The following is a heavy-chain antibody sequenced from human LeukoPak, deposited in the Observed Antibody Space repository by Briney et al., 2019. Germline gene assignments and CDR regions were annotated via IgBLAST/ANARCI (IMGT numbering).Heavy chain of an antibody. Sequence: TGRSLRLSCAASGFTFSSYAMNWVRQAPGKGLEWVSAISGSGGRTYYADSVKGRFTISRDDSKNTLYLQTNSLRAEDTAVYYCAKLLAPYYYGMDVWGQGTTVTVSS. CDR3: AKLLAPYYYGMDV. J-gene: IGHJ6*02. D-gene: IGHD2-15*01. V-gene: IGHV3-23*01. CDR2: ISGSGGRT. CDR1: GFTFSSYA.